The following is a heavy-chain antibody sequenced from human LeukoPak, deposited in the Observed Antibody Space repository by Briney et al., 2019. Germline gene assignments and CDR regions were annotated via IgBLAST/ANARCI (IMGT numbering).Heavy chain of an antibody. V-gene: IGHV1-2*02. CDR2: INPNSGGT. CDR3: AREGQLVGWFDP. Sequence: ASVKVSCKAPGYTFTGYCMHWVRQAPGQGLEWMGWINPNSGGTNYAQKFQGRVTMTRDTSISTAYMELSRLRSDDTAVYYCAREGQLVGWFDPWGQGTLVTVSS. D-gene: IGHD6-13*01. CDR1: GYTFTGYC. J-gene: IGHJ5*02.